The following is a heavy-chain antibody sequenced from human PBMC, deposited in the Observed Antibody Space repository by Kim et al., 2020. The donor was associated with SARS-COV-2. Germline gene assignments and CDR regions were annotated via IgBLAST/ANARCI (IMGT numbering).Heavy chain of an antibody. CDR2: T. V-gene: IGHV3-23*01. J-gene: IGHJ4*02. Sequence: TYYADSVKGRFTISRDNSKNTLYLQMNSLRAEDTAVYYCAKVPSLRRIDYWGQGTLVTVSS. CDR3: AKVPSLRRIDY.